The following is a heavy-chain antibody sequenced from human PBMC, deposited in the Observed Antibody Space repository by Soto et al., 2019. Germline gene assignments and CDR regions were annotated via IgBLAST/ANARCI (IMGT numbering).Heavy chain of an antibody. V-gene: IGHV1-69*12. Sequence: QVQLVQSGAEVKKPGSSVKVSCKASGGTFSSYAISWVRQAPGQGLEWMGGIIPIFGTANYAQKFQGRVTITADESTSTAYMELSSPRSEDTAVYYCARAVGYSYGYPLHLYGMDVWGQGTTVTVS. CDR2: IIPIFGTA. CDR1: GGTFSSYA. D-gene: IGHD5-18*01. CDR3: ARAVGYSYGYPLHLYGMDV. J-gene: IGHJ6*02.